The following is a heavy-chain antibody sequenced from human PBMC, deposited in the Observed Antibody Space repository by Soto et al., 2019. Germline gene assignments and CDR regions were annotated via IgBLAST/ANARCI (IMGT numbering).Heavy chain of an antibody. CDR3: ATLYYYDSSGYYDAFDI. D-gene: IGHD3-22*01. CDR2: ISAYNGNT. CDR1: GYTFTSYG. Sequence: ASVKVSCKASGYTFTSYGISWVRQAPGQGLEWMGWISAYNGNTNYAQKLQGRVTMTTDTSTRTAYMELRSLRSDDTAVYYCATLYYYDSSGYYDAFDIWGQGTMVTVSS. V-gene: IGHV1-18*01. J-gene: IGHJ3*02.